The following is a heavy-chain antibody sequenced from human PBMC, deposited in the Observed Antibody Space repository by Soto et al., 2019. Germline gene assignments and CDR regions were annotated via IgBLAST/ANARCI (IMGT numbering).Heavy chain of an antibody. J-gene: IGHJ3*02. V-gene: IGHV1-8*01. CDR1: GYTFTSYD. Sequence: ASVKVSCKASGYTFTSYDINWVRQATGQGLEWMGWMNPNSGNTGYAQKFQGRVTMTRNTSISTAYMELSSLRSEDTAVYYCATTYYYGSSGPNDAFDIWGQGTMVTVSS. CDR3: ATTYYYGSSGPNDAFDI. D-gene: IGHD3-22*01. CDR2: MNPNSGNT.